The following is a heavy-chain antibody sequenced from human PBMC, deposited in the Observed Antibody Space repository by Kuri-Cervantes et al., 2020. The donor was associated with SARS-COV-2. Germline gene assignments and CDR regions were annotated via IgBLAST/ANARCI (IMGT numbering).Heavy chain of an antibody. J-gene: IGHJ3*02. CDR2: ISYDGSNK. Sequence: LSLTCAASGFTFSSYAMHWVRQAPGKGLEWVAVISYDGSNKYYADSVKGRFTISRDNSKNTLYLQMNSLRAEDTAVYYCARDLQRGTFDIWGQGTMVTVSS. V-gene: IGHV3-30-3*01. CDR3: ARDLQRGTFDI. CDR1: GFTFSSYA. D-gene: IGHD1-14*01.